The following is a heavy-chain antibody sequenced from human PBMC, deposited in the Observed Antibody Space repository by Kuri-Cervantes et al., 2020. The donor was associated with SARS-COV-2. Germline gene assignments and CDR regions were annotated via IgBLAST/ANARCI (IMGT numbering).Heavy chain of an antibody. CDR3: ARGSLDCSSTSCYYYYMDV. J-gene: IGHJ6*03. CDR1: GCSISSSSYY. Sequence: LRLPCNVSGCSISSSSYYWGWIRQPPGKGLEWIGSIYYSGSTYYNPSLKSRATISVDTSKNQFSLKLSSVTAAETAVYYCARGSLDCSSTSCYYYYMDVWGKGTTVTVSS. D-gene: IGHD2-2*01. CDR2: IYYSGST. V-gene: IGHV4-39*07.